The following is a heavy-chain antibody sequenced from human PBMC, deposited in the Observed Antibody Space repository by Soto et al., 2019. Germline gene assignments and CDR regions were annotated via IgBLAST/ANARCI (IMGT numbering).Heavy chain of an antibody. D-gene: IGHD3-10*01. J-gene: IGHJ5*02. CDR3: ARVLYYYGSGSYYHNWFDP. CDR2: IYYSGST. V-gene: IGHV4-39*01. CDR1: GGSISSSSYY. Sequence: PSETLSLTCTVSGGSISSSSYYWGWIRQPPGKGLEWIGSIYYSGSTYYNPSLKSRVTISVDTSKNQFSLKLSSVTAADTAVYYCARVLYYYGSGSYYHNWFDPWGQGTLVTVSS.